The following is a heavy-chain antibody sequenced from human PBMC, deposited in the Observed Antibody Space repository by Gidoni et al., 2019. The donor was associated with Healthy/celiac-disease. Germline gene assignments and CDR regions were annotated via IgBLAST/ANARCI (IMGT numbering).Heavy chain of an antibody. D-gene: IGHD4-17*01. V-gene: IGHV3-15*01. CDR2: LKSKNDGWTT. CDR3: PTDQLVTTVTPSYYYYYGMDV. J-gene: IGHJ6*02. Sequence: ELQLVESGGGLVKPGGSLRLSCAASGFTSSNAWMRWFRQAPAKGLEWVVILKSKNDGWTTDYAAPVKGIFIISRDDSTNTLYLQMNSLKTEDTAVYYCPTDQLVTTVTPSYYYYYGMDVWGQGTTVTGSS. CDR1: GFTSSNAW.